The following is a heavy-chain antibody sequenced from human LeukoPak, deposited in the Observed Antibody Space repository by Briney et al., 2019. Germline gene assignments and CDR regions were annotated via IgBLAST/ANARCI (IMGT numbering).Heavy chain of an antibody. J-gene: IGHJ3*02. V-gene: IGHV3-48*02. D-gene: IGHD4-23*01. CDR2: ISSSSSTI. CDR1: GFTFSSYS. Sequence: GGSLRLSCAASGFTFSSYSMNWVRQAPGKGLEWVSYISSSSSTIYYADSVKGRFTISRDNAKNSLYLQMNSLRDEDTAVYFCAGYGGNSPHDAFDIWGQGTMVTVSS. CDR3: AGYGGNSPHDAFDI.